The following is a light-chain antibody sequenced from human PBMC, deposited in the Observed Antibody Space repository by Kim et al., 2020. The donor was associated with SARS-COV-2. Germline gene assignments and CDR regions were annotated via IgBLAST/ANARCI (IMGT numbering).Light chain of an antibody. CDR2: WAS. CDR3: QQYYATPYT. CDR1: QSVLYNSDNNNY. Sequence: DIVMTQSPDSQAVSLGERATIYCKSSQSVLYNSDNNNYLAWYQHKPGQPPKLLFYWASTRESGVPDRFSGSGSDTDFTLTISSLQAEDVAVYFCQQYYATPYTFGQGTKLEI. J-gene: IGKJ2*01. V-gene: IGKV4-1*01.